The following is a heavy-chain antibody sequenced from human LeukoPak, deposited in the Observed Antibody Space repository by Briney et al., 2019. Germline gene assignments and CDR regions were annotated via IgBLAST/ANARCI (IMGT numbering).Heavy chain of an antibody. CDR2: IHYTGPT. CDR1: GGSISGYY. V-gene: IGHV4-59*01. D-gene: IGHD4-17*01. J-gene: IGHJ4*02. Sequence: PSETLSLTCTVSGGSISGYYWSWIRQPPGKGLEWIGYIHYTGPTNYNPSLKSRVTISLGTSKNQFSLKLSSVTAADTAVYHCARYGMTSATAWGFDYWGQGTLVTVSS. CDR3: ARYGMTSATAWGFDY.